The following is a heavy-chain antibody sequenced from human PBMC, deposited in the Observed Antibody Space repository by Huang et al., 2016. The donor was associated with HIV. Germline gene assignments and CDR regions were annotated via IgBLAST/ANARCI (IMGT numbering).Heavy chain of an antibody. CDR1: GFTFNNYA. Sequence: EVQLLESGGGLVQPGGSLRLSCAASGFTFNNYAMNWVRQAPGKGVGWVSTISGKGGRTYYADSVKGRFTISRDNSKNTLYLHMNSLRVEDTAVYYCAKGIKSSGSYYFDYWGQGTLVTVSS. J-gene: IGHJ4*02. CDR2: ISGKGGRT. D-gene: IGHD3-10*01. CDR3: AKGIKSSGSYYFDY. V-gene: IGHV3-23*01.